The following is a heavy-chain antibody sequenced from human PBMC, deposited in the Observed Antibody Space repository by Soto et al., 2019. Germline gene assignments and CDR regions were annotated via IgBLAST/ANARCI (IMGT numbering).Heavy chain of an antibody. CDR3: ARSCCREQNWFDP. V-gene: IGHV3-74*01. CDR1: GVTISGYW. D-gene: IGHD2-15*01. Sequence: EVQLVESGGDLVQPGGSLRLSCAASGVTISGYWMHWVRQAPGKGLVWVSRISSDGSRTDYADSVKGRFTISRDNAMNTVHLQMNSPRVEDTAVYYCARSCCREQNWFDPWGQGTLVTVSS. CDR2: ISSDGSRT. J-gene: IGHJ5*02.